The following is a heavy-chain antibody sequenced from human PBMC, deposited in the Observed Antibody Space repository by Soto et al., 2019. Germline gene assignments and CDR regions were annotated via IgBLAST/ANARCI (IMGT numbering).Heavy chain of an antibody. V-gene: IGHV1-18*04. D-gene: IGHD6-6*01. CDR3: ARDSESIADRRVLFIGYYYGMDV. J-gene: IGHJ6*02. CDR1: GYTFTSYG. CDR2: ISAYNGNT. Sequence: SVKVSCQGSGYTFTSYGISLVRQAPGQGIEWMGWISAYNGNTNYAQKLQGRVTMTTDTSTSTAYMELRSLRSDETAVYYCARDSESIADRRVLFIGYYYGMDVWGQGTKVTVSS.